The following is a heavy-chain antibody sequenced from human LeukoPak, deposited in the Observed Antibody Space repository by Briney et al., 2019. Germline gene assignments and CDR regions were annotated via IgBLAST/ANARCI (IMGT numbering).Heavy chain of an antibody. V-gene: IGHV4-59*01. CDR1: GGSISSYY. Sequence: SETLSLTCTVSGGSISSYYWSWIRQPPGKGLEWIGYIYYSGSTNYNPSLKSRVTISVDTSKNQFSLKLSSVTAADTAVYYCARDLSDYYGSGMGYWGQGTLVTVSS. J-gene: IGHJ4*02. CDR2: IYYSGST. D-gene: IGHD3-10*01. CDR3: ARDLSDYYGSGMGY.